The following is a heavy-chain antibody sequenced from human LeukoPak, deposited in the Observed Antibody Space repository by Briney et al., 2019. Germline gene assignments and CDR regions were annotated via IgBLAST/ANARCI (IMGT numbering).Heavy chain of an antibody. J-gene: IGHJ3*02. CDR2: LNPNSGNT. D-gene: IGHD3-16*01. V-gene: IGHV1-8*03. Sequence: ASVKVSCKASGYTFTSSEIHWVRQAPGQRLEWIGWLNPNSGNTGYAQKFHGRVTFTRESSTSTAYMEVTRLRSEDTAVYYCARAPRRSFDIWGQGTMVTVSS. CDR1: GYTFTSSE. CDR3: ARAPRRSFDI.